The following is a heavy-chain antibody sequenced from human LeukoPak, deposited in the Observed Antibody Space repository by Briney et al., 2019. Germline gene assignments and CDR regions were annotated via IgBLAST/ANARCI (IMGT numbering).Heavy chain of an antibody. D-gene: IGHD7-27*01. J-gene: IGHJ4*02. CDR1: GFTFSTYG. Sequence: GRSLRLSCAASGFTFSTYGMHWVRQAPGKGLEWVAVIWNDGSNKYFIESVKGRFTISRDNSKNTLSLQMNSLRAEDTAVYYCARDAGLGTFGFFDYWGQGTLVIVSS. V-gene: IGHV3-33*01. CDR2: IWNDGSNK. CDR3: ARDAGLGTFGFFDY.